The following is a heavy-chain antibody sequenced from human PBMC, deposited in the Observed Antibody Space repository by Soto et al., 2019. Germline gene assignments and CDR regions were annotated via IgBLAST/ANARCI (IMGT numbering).Heavy chain of an antibody. CDR1: GGSFNSGFYS. CDR2: IYQSGTT. D-gene: IGHD2-2*01. CDR3: VRGGVPVAIGGFDL. V-gene: IGHV4-30-2*01. J-gene: IGHJ5*02. Sequence: SETLSLTCTVSGGSFNSGFYSWNWIRQPPGEGLEWIGYIYQSGTTYYNPSLGGRVTISLEGSRNQVSLNLRSVTAADTAVYYCVRGGVPVAIGGFDLSGQGTLLTISS.